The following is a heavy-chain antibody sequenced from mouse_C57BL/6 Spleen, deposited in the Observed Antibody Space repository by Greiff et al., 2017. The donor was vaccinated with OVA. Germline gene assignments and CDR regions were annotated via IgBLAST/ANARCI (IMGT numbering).Heavy chain of an antibody. J-gene: IGHJ4*01. CDR1: GFTFTDYY. V-gene: IGHV7-3*01. Sequence: EVMLVESGGGLVQPGGSLSLSCAASGFTFTDYYMSWVRQPPGKALEWLGFIRNKANGYTTEYSASVKGRFTISRDNSQSILYLQMNALRAEDSATYYCARVPTGVVATDYAMDYWGQGTSVTVSS. D-gene: IGHD1-1*01. CDR2: IRNKANGYTT. CDR3: ARVPTGVVATDYAMDY.